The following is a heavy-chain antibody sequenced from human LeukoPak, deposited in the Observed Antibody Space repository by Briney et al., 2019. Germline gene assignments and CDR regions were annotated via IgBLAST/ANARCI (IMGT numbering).Heavy chain of an antibody. CDR2: ISYDGPNK. Sequence: GGSLRLSCAASGFTFSSYWMSWVRQAPGKGLEWVAAISYDGPNKNYADSVKGRFTISRDNSKNTLYLQMNSLRAEDTAVYYCARGLRIAVAGNIDYWGQGTLVTVSS. CDR3: ARGLRIAVAGNIDY. D-gene: IGHD6-19*01. V-gene: IGHV3-30*03. CDR1: GFTFSSYW. J-gene: IGHJ4*02.